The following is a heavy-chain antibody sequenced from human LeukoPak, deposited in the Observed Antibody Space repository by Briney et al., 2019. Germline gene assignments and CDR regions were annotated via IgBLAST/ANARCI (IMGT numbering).Heavy chain of an antibody. D-gene: IGHD3-16*02. J-gene: IGHJ4*02. CDR3: ARDGMITFGGVIVIPSFFDY. V-gene: IGHV3-21*01. Sequence: GGSLRLSCAASGFTFSSYSMNWVRQAPGKGLEWVSSISSSSSYIYYADSVKGRFTISRDNAKNSLYLQMNSLRAEDTAVYYCARDGMITFGGVIVIPSFFDYWGQGALVTVSS. CDR1: GFTFSSYS. CDR2: ISSSSSYI.